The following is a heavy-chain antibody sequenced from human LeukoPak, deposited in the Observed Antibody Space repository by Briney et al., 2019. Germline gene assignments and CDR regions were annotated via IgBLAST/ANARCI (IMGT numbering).Heavy chain of an antibody. D-gene: IGHD2/OR15-2a*01. J-gene: IGHJ4*02. V-gene: IGHV3-13*01. CDR2: IATTGAT. Sequence: GGSLRLSCAVSGYSFSSFGIHWVRQPSGRGLGLGSSIATTGATFYAGSVSGRFTISRENAKTSLYLQLNRLRVGDADVYHCGGRGLIGFDFWGQGTLVTLSS. CDR1: GYSFSSFG. CDR3: GGRGLIGFDF.